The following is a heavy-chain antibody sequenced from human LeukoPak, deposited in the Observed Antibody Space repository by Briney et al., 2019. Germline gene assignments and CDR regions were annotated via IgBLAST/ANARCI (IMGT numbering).Heavy chain of an antibody. CDR3: ARDQYYYDSSGYFQDAFDI. CDR2: IRYDGSDK. D-gene: IGHD3-22*01. J-gene: IGHJ3*02. CDR1: GFTFSSYG. Sequence: GGSLRLSCAASGFTFSSYGMHWVRQAPGKGLEWVAFIRYDGSDKYYADSVKGRFILSRDNSKNTLYLQMNSLRAEDTAVYYCARDQYYYDSSGYFQDAFDIWGQGTMVTVSS. V-gene: IGHV3-30*02.